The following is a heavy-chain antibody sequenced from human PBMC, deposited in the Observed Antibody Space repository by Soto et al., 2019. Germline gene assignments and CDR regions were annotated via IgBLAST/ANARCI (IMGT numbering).Heavy chain of an antibody. CDR2: INGDGTTT. D-gene: IGHD2-2*01. CDR1: GLPFGPFY. J-gene: IGHJ3*02. Sequence: EVQLVESGGGLIQPGESLRLSCAASGLPFGPFYMHWVRQAPGKGLEWVSHINGDGTTTVYADSVKGRFTISRDNAKNTLYLQMTSLRAEDTAVYYCARDRGYPDSFDIWGQGTMVTVSS. CDR3: ARDRGYPDSFDI. V-gene: IGHV3-74*01.